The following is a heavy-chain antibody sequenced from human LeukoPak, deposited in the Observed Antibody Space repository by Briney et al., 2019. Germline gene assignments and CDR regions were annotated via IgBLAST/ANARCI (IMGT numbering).Heavy chain of an antibody. V-gene: IGHV3-30-3*01. CDR3: ARDKQLDY. CDR2: ISYDGSNK. J-gene: IGHJ4*02. CDR1: GFTFSSYA. Sequence: GGSLRLSCAASGFTFSSYAMHWVRQAPGKGLEWVAVISYDGSNKYYADSVKGRFTISRDNSKNTLYLQMNSLRAEDTAVYYCARDKQLDYWGQGTLVTVSS. D-gene: IGHD6-13*01.